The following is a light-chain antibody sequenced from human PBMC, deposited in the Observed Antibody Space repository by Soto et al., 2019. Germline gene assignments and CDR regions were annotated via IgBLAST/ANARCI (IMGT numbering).Light chain of an antibody. J-gene: IGKJ3*01. V-gene: IGKV3-20*01. Sequence: EIVLTQSPGTLSLSPGERATLSCRASQSIGSSFLAWYQQRPGRAPRLLIFGASYRATGIPDRFSGSGSGTDFTITISRLEPEDFAVYYCQHYGNSPPEYTCGAGTNVD. CDR2: GAS. CDR1: QSIGSSF. CDR3: QHYGNSPPEYT.